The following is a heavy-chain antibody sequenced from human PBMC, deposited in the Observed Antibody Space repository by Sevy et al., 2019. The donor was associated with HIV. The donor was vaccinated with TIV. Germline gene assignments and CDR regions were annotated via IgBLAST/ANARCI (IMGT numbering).Heavy chain of an antibody. CDR3: ARDLRCRGYSYGSFDY. J-gene: IGHJ4*02. CDR2: INPNSGGT. CDR1: GYTFTGQY. Sequence: ASVKVSCKASGYTFTGQYIHWVRQAPGQGLEWMGWINPNSGGTNYRQDFQGRVTPTRDTSITTAYMELSGLKSDDTAIYYCARDLRCRGYSYGSFDYWGQGTLVTVSS. V-gene: IGHV1-2*02. D-gene: IGHD5-18*01.